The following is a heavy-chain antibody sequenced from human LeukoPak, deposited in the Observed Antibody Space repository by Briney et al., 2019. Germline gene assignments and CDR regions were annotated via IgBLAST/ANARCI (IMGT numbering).Heavy chain of an antibody. J-gene: IGHJ5*02. CDR1: GGSISSGSYY. CDR2: IYTSGST. D-gene: IGHD1-1*01. V-gene: IGHV4-61*02. Sequence: SQTLSLTCTVSGGSISSGSYYWSWIRQPAGKGLEWIGRIYTSGSTNYNPSLKSRVTISVDTSKNQFSLKLSSVTAADTAVYYCATEAETYKAWFDPWGRGTLVTVSS. CDR3: ATEAETYKAWFDP.